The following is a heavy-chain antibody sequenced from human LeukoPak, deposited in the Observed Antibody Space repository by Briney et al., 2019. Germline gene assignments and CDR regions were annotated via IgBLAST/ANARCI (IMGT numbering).Heavy chain of an antibody. CDR3: AKDGILRYFDWLKKAAYYYYYMDV. V-gene: IGHV3-23*01. J-gene: IGHJ6*03. CDR2: ISGSGGGT. CDR1: GFTFSSYA. Sequence: GGSLRLSCAASGFTFSSYAMSWVRQAPGKGLEWVSAISGSGGGTYYADSVKGRFTISRDNSKNTLYLQMNSLRAEDTAVYYCAKDGILRYFDWLKKAAYYYYYMDVWGKGTTVTISS. D-gene: IGHD3-9*01.